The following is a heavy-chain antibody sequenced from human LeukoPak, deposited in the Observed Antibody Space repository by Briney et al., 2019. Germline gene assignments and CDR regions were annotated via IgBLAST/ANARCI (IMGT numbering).Heavy chain of an antibody. CDR2: IYSGGST. J-gene: IGHJ3*02. CDR1: GFTVSSNY. Sequence: GGSLGLSCAASGFTVSSNYMSWVRQAPGKGLEWVSVIYSGGSTYYADSVKGRFTISRDNSKNTLYLQMNSLRAEDTAVYYCAREGVEGYCSGGSCPRFDAFDIWGQGTMVTVSS. V-gene: IGHV3-53*01. D-gene: IGHD2-15*01. CDR3: AREGVEGYCSGGSCPRFDAFDI.